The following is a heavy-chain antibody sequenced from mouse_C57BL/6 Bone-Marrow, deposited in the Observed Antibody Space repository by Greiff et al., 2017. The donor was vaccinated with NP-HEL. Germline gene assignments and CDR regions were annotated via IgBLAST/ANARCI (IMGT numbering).Heavy chain of an antibody. V-gene: IGHV5-17*01. Sequence: EVQGVESGGGLVKPGGSLKLSCAASGFTFSDSGMHWVRQAPAKGLEWVAYISSGSSTIYYADTVKGRFTISSNNAKNTLFLQMTSLRSEDTAMYYCAMGYYGSSPAFDVWGTGTTVTVSS. CDR2: ISSGSSTI. CDR1: GFTFSDSG. D-gene: IGHD1-1*01. J-gene: IGHJ1*03. CDR3: AMGYYGSSPAFDV.